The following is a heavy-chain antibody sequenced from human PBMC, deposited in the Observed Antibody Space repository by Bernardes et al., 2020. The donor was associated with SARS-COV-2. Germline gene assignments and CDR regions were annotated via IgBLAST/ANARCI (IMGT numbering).Heavy chain of an antibody. V-gene: IGHV4-59*02. J-gene: IGHJ6*02. D-gene: IGHD2-21*02. CDR2: GFYNGYV. Sequence: SETLSLTCSVSGGSAKTYYLTWVRQRPGKGLEYIGYGFYNGYVNYNPSLSSRVTISVDASRNEFSLRLTSATVADTAVYFCAGSHCGGTACFRSSNYMGMDVWGQGTTVSV. CDR1: GGSAKTYY. CDR3: AGSHCGGTACFRSSNYMGMDV.